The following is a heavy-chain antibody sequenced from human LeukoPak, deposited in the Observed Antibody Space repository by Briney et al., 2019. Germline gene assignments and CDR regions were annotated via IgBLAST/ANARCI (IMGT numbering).Heavy chain of an antibody. Sequence: PGGSLTLSCAASGFTFSNYAMSWVRQAPGKGLEWVSTISGSGVSTYYADSVKGRFTISRDNSKNTLYLQMNSLRAEDTAVYYCARYYYYMDVWGKGTTVTISS. J-gene: IGHJ6*03. V-gene: IGHV3-23*01. CDR3: ARYYYYMDV. CDR1: GFTFSNYA. CDR2: ISGSGVST.